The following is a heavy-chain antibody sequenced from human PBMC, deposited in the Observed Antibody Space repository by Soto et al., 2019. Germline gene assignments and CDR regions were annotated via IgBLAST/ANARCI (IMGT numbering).Heavy chain of an antibody. D-gene: IGHD4-17*01. CDR3: ARRTGLRWGEYYMDV. Sequence: PSETLSLTCAVYGGSFSGYYWSWIRQPPGKGLEWIGEINHSGSTNYNPSLKSRVTISVDTSKNQFSLKLSSVTAADTAVYYCARRTGLRWGEYYMDVWGKGTTVTVSS. CDR2: INHSGST. CDR1: GGSFSGYY. J-gene: IGHJ6*03. V-gene: IGHV4-34*01.